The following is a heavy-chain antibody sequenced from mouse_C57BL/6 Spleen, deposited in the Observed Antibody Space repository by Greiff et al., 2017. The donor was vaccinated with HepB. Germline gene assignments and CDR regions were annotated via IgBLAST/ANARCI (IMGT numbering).Heavy chain of an antibody. V-gene: IGHV1-5*01. CDR2: IYPGNSDT. CDR1: GYTFTSYW. D-gene: IGHD2-1*01. J-gene: IGHJ3*01. CDR3: TAYGNWFAY. Sequence: VQLQQSGTVLARPGASVKMSCKTSGYTFTSYWMHWVKQRPGQGLEWIGAIYPGNSDTSYNQKFKGKAKLTAVTSASTAYMELSSLTNEDSAVYYCTAYGNWFAYWGQGTLVTVSA.